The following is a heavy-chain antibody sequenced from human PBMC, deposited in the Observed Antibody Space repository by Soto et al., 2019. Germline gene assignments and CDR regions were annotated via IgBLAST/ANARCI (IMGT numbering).Heavy chain of an antibody. V-gene: IGHV3-23*01. Sequence: EVQLLESGGGLVQPGGSLRLSCAASGFTFSSYAMSWVRQAPGKGLEWVSAISGSGGSTYYADSVKGRFTISRDNSKNTLYLQMNSLRAEDTAVYYCAKGITFGGVISSEWYFDLWGRGTLVTVSS. CDR2: ISGSGGST. J-gene: IGHJ2*01. CDR1: GFTFSSYA. CDR3: AKGITFGGVISSEWYFDL. D-gene: IGHD3-16*02.